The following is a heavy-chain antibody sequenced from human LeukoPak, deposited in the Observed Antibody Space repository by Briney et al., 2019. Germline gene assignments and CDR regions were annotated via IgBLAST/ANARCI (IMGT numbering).Heavy chain of an antibody. D-gene: IGHD1-20*01. J-gene: IGHJ6*03. CDR1: GLTFSTFA. CDR2: ISGSGGST. Sequence: PGGSLRLSCAASGLTFSTFAMSWVRQAPGKGLEWVSLISGSGGSTYYADSVKGRFTISRDNSKNTLYLQMNSLRAEDTAVYYCAKDRGITGTPGYMDVWGKGTTVTVSS. V-gene: IGHV3-23*01. CDR3: AKDRGITGTPGYMDV.